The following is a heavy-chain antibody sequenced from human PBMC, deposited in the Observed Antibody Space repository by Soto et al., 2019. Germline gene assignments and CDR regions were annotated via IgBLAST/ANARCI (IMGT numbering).Heavy chain of an antibody. V-gene: IGHV1-2*04. J-gene: IGHJ6*02. CDR2: INPNSGGT. D-gene: IGHD2-2*01. Sequence: QVQLVQSGAEVKKPGASVKVSCKASGYTFTGYYMHWVRQAPGQGLEWMGWINPNSGGTNYAQKFQGWVTMTRDTSISTAYIELSRLRSDDTAVYYCARAWGGIVVVPAHPSYGMDVWGQGTTVTVSS. CDR3: ARAWGGIVVVPAHPSYGMDV. CDR1: GYTFTGYY.